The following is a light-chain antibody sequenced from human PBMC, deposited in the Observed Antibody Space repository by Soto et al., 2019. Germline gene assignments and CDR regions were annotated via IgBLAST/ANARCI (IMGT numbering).Light chain of an antibody. CDR2: NAF. CDR1: TSDVGGYNF. J-gene: IGLJ2*01. V-gene: IGLV2-14*03. CDR3: SSYTRGRVV. Sequence: QPASVSGSPGQSITISCTGTTSDVGGYNFVSWYQHHPGKAPKLMIYNAFDRPSGVSNRFSGSKSGNTASLTISGLQAEDEAHYYCSSYTRGRVVFGGGTKLTVL.